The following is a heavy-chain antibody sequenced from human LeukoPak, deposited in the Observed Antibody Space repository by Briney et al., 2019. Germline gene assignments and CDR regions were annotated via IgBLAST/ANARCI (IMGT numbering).Heavy chain of an antibody. J-gene: IGHJ4*02. V-gene: IGHV1-69*04. CDR3: ATEPSRSYSFDHLDF. D-gene: IGHD5-12*01. CDR2: VVPMFGIR. CDR1: GGTFNNYA. Sequence: SVKVSCKTSGGTFNNYAISWVRQAPGQGGEWMGRVVPMFGIRNYPQTFRGRVNITADKATKTVYMELRSLRAEDTAIYYCATEPSRSYSFDHLDFWGLGTPVTVSS.